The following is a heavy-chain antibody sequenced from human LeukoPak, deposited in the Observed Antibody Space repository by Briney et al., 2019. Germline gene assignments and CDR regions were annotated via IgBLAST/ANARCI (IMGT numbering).Heavy chain of an antibody. J-gene: IGHJ3*02. V-gene: IGHV4-39*07. D-gene: IGHD6-6*01. CDR3: ARARQLRARDAFDI. Sequence: SETLSLTCTVSSGSVSNSHYYWAWVRQPPGKGLEWLGSIFYSGNTHYNPSLKSPVTISVDTSKNRFSLKLSSVTAADTAVYYCARARQLRARDAFDIWGQGTMVTVSS. CDR1: SGSVSNSHYY. CDR2: IFYSGNT.